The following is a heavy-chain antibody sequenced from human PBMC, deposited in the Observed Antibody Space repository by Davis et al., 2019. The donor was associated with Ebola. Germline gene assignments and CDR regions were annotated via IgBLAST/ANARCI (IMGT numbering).Heavy chain of an antibody. Sequence: PGGSLRLSCAASGFTFSSYAMHWVRQAPGKGLEYVSAISSNGGSTYYANSVKGRFTISRDNSKNTLYLQMGSLRAEDMAVYYCARNTAMVVGSYYYYGMDVWGQGTTVTVSS. V-gene: IGHV3-64*01. CDR1: GFTFSSYA. CDR3: ARNTAMVVGSYYYYGMDV. D-gene: IGHD5-18*01. J-gene: IGHJ6*02. CDR2: ISSNGGST.